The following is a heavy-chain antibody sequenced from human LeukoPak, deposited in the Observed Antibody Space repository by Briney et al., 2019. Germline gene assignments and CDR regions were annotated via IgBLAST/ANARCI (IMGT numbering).Heavy chain of an antibody. CDR2: INHSGST. Sequence: PSETLSLTCAVYGRSFSGYYWSWIRQPPGKGLEWIGEINHSGSTNYNPSLKSRVTISVDTSKDQFSLKLSSVTAADTAVYYCARGPGGRDGSSWIFDYWGQGTLVTVSS. V-gene: IGHV4-34*01. D-gene: IGHD6-13*01. J-gene: IGHJ4*02. CDR3: ARGPGGRDGSSWIFDY. CDR1: GRSFSGYY.